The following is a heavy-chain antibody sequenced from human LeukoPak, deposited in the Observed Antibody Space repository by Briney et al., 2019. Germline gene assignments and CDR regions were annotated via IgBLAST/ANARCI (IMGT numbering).Heavy chain of an antibody. D-gene: IGHD6-13*01. CDR3: ARKSWYANYYYGMDV. J-gene: IGHJ6*02. Sequence: SETLSLTCAVYGGSFSGYYWSWIRQPPGKGLEWIGEINHSGSTNYNPSLKSRVTISVDTSKNQFSLKLSSVTAADTAVYYCARKSWYANYYYGMDVWGQGTTVTVSS. CDR2: INHSGST. V-gene: IGHV4-34*01. CDR1: GGSFSGYY.